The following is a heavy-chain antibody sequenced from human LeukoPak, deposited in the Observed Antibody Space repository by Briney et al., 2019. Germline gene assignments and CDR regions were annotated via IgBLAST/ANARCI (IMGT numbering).Heavy chain of an antibody. CDR1: GYSFATYW. Sequence: GESLKLSCKVSGYSFATYWIGWVRQMPGKGLEWMGIIYPDDSDTRYSPSFQGQVTISADKSISTAYLQWSSLKASDTAMYYCARHPSDSRYCSGGTCYAPLFDYWGQGTLVTVSS. V-gene: IGHV5-51*01. CDR3: ARHPSDSRYCSGGTCYAPLFDY. D-gene: IGHD2-15*01. J-gene: IGHJ4*02. CDR2: IYPDDSDT.